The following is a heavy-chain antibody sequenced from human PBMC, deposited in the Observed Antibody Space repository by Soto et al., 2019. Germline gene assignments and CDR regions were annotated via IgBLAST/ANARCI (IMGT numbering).Heavy chain of an antibody. CDR1: GGTFSSYA. CDR3: AIPRTVRFLEWSPRAYDAFDI. D-gene: IGHD3-3*01. CDR2: IIPIFGTA. V-gene: IGHV1-69*13. J-gene: IGHJ3*02. Sequence: SVKVSCKASGGTFSSYAISWVRQAPGQGLEWMGGIIPIFGTANYAQKFQGRVTITADESTSTAYMELSSLRSEDTAVYYCAIPRTVRFLEWSPRAYDAFDIWGQGTRVTVSS.